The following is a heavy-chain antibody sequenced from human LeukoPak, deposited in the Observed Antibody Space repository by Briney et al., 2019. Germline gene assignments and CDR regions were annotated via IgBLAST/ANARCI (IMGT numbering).Heavy chain of an antibody. CDR1: GYTFTSYG. V-gene: IGHV1-18*01. CDR3: ARGDYDFWSGLMFDP. J-gene: IGHJ5*02. CDR2: ISAYNGNT. Sequence: ASVKVSCKASGYTFTSYGISWVRQAPGQGLEWMGWISAYNGNTNYAQKLQGRVTMTTDTSTSTAYMELSSLRSEDTAVYYCARGDYDFWSGLMFDPWGQGTLVTVSS. D-gene: IGHD3-3*01.